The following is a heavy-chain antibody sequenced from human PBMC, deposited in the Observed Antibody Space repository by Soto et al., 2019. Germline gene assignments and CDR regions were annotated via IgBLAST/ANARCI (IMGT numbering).Heavy chain of an antibody. CDR3: ERLPVDTAPRPDY. D-gene: IGHD5-18*01. V-gene: IGHV3-23*01. CDR1: GLNFSYIA. Sequence: EVQLLESGGKLVQPGGSLRLSCPASGLNFSYIAMTWVRQAPGQGLHWVSAILGNVENTYYADSVKGRFTISRDSSKNTLYLQMTSLRAEDTDVYDCERLPVDTAPRPDYWGRGTLVTVSS. CDR2: ILGNVENT. J-gene: IGHJ4*02.